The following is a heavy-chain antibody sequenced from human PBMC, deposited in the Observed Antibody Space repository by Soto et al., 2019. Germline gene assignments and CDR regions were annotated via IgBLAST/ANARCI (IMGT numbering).Heavy chain of an antibody. CDR1: GFSLTTNGVG. J-gene: IGHJ1*01. V-gene: IGHV2-5*01. CDR2: IYWNDDD. CDR3: VRSRHSSKYLQP. D-gene: IGHD6-13*01. Sequence: SGPTLVNPTQTLTLTCTFSGFSLTTNGVGVGWIRQPPGKALEWLALIYWNDDDRYSPSLTSRLTITKDTSKNQVVLRMTNMDPVDTATYYCVRSRHSSKYLQPWGQGTLVTVYS.